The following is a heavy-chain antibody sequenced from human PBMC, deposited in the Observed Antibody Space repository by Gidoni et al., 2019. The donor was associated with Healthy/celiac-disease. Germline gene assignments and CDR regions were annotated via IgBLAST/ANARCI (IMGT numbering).Heavy chain of an antibody. J-gene: IGHJ4*02. Sequence: EVQLVESGGGLVKPGGSLRLSCAASGFTFSSYSMNWVRQAPGKGLEWVSSISSSSSYIYYADSVKGRFTISRDNAKNSLYLQMNSLRAEDTAVYYCARDVAVLRGFFDYWGQGTLVTVSS. V-gene: IGHV3-21*01. CDR3: ARDVAVLRGFFDY. CDR2: ISSSSSYI. D-gene: IGHD6-19*01. CDR1: GFTFSSYS.